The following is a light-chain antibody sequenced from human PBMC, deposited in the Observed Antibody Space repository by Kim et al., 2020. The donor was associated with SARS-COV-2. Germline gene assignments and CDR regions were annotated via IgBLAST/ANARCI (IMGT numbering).Light chain of an antibody. Sequence: AFVGDRVTITCRASQGIKNDLGWYQLKPGKAPKLLIYAASTLQSGVPSRFSGSGSGTDFTLTISSLQPEDFATYYCLQDYNYPLTFGGGTKVDIK. CDR1: QGIKND. CDR3: LQDYNYPLT. J-gene: IGKJ4*01. V-gene: IGKV1-6*01. CDR2: AAS.